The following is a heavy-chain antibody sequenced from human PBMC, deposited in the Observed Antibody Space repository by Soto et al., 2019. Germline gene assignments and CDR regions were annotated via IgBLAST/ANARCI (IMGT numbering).Heavy chain of an antibody. Sequence: ASVKGSCKAVGYTITSYYLHWVRQAPGQGLEWMGIINPGDGSTRYTQKFQGRVAMTRDTSTSTVYMELSSLRVEDTAVYFCARSYVQSRPIDYWGQGTLVTVSS. D-gene: IGHD3-10*02. V-gene: IGHV1-46*01. CDR2: INPGDGST. CDR3: ARSYVQSRPIDY. CDR1: GYTITSYY. J-gene: IGHJ4*02.